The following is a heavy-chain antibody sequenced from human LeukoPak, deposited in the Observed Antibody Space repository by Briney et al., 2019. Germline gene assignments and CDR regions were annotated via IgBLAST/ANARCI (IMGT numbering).Heavy chain of an antibody. CDR1: GFTFSRYT. D-gene: IGHD3-3*01. J-gene: IGHJ6*03. Sequence: GGSLRLSCAASGFTFSRYTMNWVRQAPGKGLEWVSYISSSGSTIYYADSVKGRFTISRDNAKNSLYLQMNSLRAEDTAVYYCARRGILEWLLSRENYYYYMDVWGKGTTVTVSS. CDR2: ISSSGSTI. V-gene: IGHV3-48*04. CDR3: ARRGILEWLLSRENYYYYMDV.